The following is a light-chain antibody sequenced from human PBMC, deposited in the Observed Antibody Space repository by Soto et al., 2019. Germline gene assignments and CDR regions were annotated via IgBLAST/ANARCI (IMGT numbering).Light chain of an antibody. J-gene: IGKJ1*01. Sequence: DIQMTHSPSSVSASVVDRVTITFRASRVISSWLAWYQQKPGKAPNLLIYAASNLQSGVPSRFSASGSGTDFTLTINSLQPEDFATYYCKHVSSKPKFGQGTKVDIK. CDR1: RVISSW. CDR3: KHVSSKPK. CDR2: AAS. V-gene: IGKV1-12*01.